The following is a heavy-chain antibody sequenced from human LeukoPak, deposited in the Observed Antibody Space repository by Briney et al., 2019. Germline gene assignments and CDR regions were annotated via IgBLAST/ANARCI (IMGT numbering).Heavy chain of an antibody. CDR2: ISWNSGSI. J-gene: IGHJ4*02. V-gene: IGHV3-9*01. Sequence: GGSLRLSCAASGFTFDDYAMHWVRQAPGKGLEWVSGISWNSGSIGYADSVKGRFTISRDNAKNSLYTQMNSLRAEDTALYYCAAVRHIVVVTAPSPVYWGQGTLVTVSS. D-gene: IGHD2-21*02. CDR1: GFTFDDYA. CDR3: AAVRHIVVVTAPSPVY.